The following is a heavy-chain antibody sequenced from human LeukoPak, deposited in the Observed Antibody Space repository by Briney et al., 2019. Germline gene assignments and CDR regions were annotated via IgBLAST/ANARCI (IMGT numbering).Heavy chain of an antibody. D-gene: IGHD6-19*01. CDR1: GFTFSSYW. J-gene: IGHJ3*02. CDR3: ARESSDWFSDAFDI. CDR2: IKQDGSEK. Sequence: GGSLRLSCAGSGFTFSSYWMSWVRLAPGKGLEWVANIKQDGSEKHYVDSVEGRFTISRDNAKNTLYVQINSLRAEDTAVYYCARESSDWFSDAFDIWGQGTVVTVSS. V-gene: IGHV3-7*01.